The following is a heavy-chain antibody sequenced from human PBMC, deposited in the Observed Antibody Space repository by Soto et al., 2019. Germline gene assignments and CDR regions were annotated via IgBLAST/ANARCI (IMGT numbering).Heavy chain of an antibody. Sequence: EVQLVESGGGLVQPGGSLRLSCAASGFTFSNYWMYWVRQAPGKGLEWVSRINSDGSVSSYADSVKGRLTISRDNVKNSLYLQMDSLRAEDTAVYYCARGDGVAGTCYSLAGSFYYYMDVWGKGTTVTVFS. D-gene: IGHD2-15*01. CDR3: ARGDGVAGTCYSLAGSFYYYMDV. CDR1: GFTFSNYW. CDR2: INSDGSVS. V-gene: IGHV3-74*02. J-gene: IGHJ6*03.